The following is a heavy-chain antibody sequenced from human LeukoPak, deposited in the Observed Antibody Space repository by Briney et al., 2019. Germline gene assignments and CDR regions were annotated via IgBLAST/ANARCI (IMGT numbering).Heavy chain of an antibody. CDR2: INPNSGGT. CDR1: GYTVTGYY. V-gene: IGHV1-2*06. J-gene: IGHJ4*02. D-gene: IGHD2-8*01. CDR3: ARDYEMVYAISH. Sequence: ASVKVSCKASGYTVTGYYMHWLRQAPGQWLEWMGRINPNSGGTNYAQKFQGRVTMTRDTSISTAYMELSRLRSDDTAVYYCARDYEMVYAISHWGQGTLLTVSS.